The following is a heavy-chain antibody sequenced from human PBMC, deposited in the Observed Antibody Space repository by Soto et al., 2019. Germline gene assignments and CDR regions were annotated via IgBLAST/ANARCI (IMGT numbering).Heavy chain of an antibody. Sequence: GGSLRLSCAASGFTFSSYAMHWVRQAPGKGLEWVAVISYDGSNKYYADSVKGRFTISRDNSKNTLYLQMNSLRAEDTAVYYCARDLVRATTRDYWGQGTLVTVSS. J-gene: IGHJ4*02. CDR3: ARDLVRATTRDY. D-gene: IGHD1-26*01. CDR1: GFTFSSYA. CDR2: ISYDGSNK. V-gene: IGHV3-30-3*01.